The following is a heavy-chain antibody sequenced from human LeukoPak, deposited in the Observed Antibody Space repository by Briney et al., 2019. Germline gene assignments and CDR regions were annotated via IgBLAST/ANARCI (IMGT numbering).Heavy chain of an antibody. V-gene: IGHV4-39*01. CDR1: GGSISSSSYY. Sequence: PSETLSLTCTVSGGSISSSSYYWGWIRQPPGKGLEWIGSIYYSGSTYYNPSLKSRVTISVDTSKNQFSLKLSSVTAADTAVYYCARLGPFTTMTTVTKRTFNWFDPWGQGTLVTVSS. J-gene: IGHJ5*02. CDR2: IYYSGST. CDR3: ARLGPFTTMTTVTKRTFNWFDP. D-gene: IGHD4-17*01.